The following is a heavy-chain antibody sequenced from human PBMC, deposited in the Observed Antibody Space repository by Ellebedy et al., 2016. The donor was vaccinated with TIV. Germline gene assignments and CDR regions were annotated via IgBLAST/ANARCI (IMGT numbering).Heavy chain of an antibody. CDR2: IYPGDSDT. J-gene: IGHJ4*02. CDR1: GFTFTSYA. D-gene: IGHD2-21*01. V-gene: IGHV5-51*01. CDR3: LRGNNVGLPPLLDF. Sequence: PGGSLRLSCAASGFTFTSYAMTWVRQMPGKGLEWMGIIYPGDSDTRYSPSFQGQVSISADKSTTTAYVQWRSLKASDSAMYYCLRGNNVGLPPLLDFWGQGTLVTVYS.